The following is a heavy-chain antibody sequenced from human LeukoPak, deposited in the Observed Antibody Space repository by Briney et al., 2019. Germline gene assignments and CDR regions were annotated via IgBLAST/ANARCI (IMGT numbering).Heavy chain of an antibody. V-gene: IGHV3-21*01. CDR2: ISSSSAYI. Sequence: GGSLRLSCAASGFTFSNYDMNWVRQAPGKGLEWVSSISSSSAYIYYTDSVKGRFTVSRDNAKNSLYLQMNSLRAEDTAVYYCARGDILPHWGQGTLVTVSS. J-gene: IGHJ4*02. CDR3: ARGDILPH. D-gene: IGHD3-3*02. CDR1: GFTFSNYD.